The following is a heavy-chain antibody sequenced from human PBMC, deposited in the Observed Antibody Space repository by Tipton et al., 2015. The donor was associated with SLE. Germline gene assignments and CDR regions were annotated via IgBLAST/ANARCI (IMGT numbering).Heavy chain of an antibody. Sequence: TLSLTCAVYGGSFSGYYWSWIRQPPGKGLEWIGEINHSGSTNYNPSLKSRVTISVDTSKNQFSLKLSSVTAADTAVYYCARGRVGATTPLREPYYYMDVWGKGTTVTVSS. V-gene: IGHV4-34*01. CDR3: ARGRVGATTPLREPYYYMDV. D-gene: IGHD1-26*01. CDR2: INHSGST. J-gene: IGHJ6*03. CDR1: GGSFSGYY.